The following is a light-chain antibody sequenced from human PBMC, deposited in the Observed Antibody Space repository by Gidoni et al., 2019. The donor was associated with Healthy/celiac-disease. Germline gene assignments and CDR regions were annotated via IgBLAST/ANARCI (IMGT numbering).Light chain of an antibody. V-gene: IGKV1-5*03. CDR1: QSISSW. CDR3: QQYNCYSRT. CDR2: KAS. Sequence: DIQMNQSPSTLSASVGERATITCRASQSISSWLAWYQQKPGKAPKLLIYKASSLERGVPSRFSGSGSATEFTLIISSLQPDVFASYYYQQYNCYSRTFGQGTKVEIK. J-gene: IGKJ1*01.